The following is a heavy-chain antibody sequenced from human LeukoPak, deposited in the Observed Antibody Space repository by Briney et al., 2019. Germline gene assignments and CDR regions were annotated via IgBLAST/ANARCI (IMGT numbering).Heavy chain of an antibody. CDR3: ARGFGSYYYGMDV. D-gene: IGHD3-16*01. V-gene: IGHV4-34*01. J-gene: IGHJ6*02. Sequence: TSETLSLTCAVYGGSFSGYYWSWIRQPPGKGLEWIGEINHSGSTNYNPSLKSRVTISVDTSKNQSSLKLSSVTAADTAVYYCARGFGSYYYGMDVWGQGTTVTVSS. CDR2: INHSGST. CDR1: GGSFSGYY.